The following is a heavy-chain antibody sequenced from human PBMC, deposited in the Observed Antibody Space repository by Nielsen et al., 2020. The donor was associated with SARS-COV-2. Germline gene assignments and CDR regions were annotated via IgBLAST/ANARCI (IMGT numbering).Heavy chain of an antibody. V-gene: IGHV3-66*04. J-gene: IGHJ4*02. D-gene: IGHD1-26*01. CDR1: GFSVSSHD. CDR3: ARRLSSGTYTPDY. CDR2: IYSDGST. Sequence: GESLKISCAASGFSVSSHDMNWVRQAPGKGLQWVSLIYSDGSTKYADSVKGRFTISRDNSKNTLYLQMNSLRAEDTAVYYCARRLSSGTYTPDYWGQGTLVTVSS.